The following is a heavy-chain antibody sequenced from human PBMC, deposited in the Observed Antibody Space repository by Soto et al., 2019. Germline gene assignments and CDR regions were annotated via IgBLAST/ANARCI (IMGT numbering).Heavy chain of an antibody. J-gene: IGHJ1*01. CDR2: IYHSGSN. Sequence: PSETLSLTCTVSGASISGFYWSCIRKSSGKGLEWVVRIYHSGSNYYNPSLKSRVTISVDTSKNQFSLKLRSVTAADTAVYYCARDRVGGSYPWGQGTLVTFSS. CDR1: GASISGFY. CDR3: ARDRVGGSYP. V-gene: IGHV4-4*07. D-gene: IGHD1-26*01.